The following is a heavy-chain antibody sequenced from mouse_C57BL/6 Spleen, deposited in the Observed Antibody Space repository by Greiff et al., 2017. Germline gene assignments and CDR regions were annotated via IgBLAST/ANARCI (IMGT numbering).Heavy chain of an antibody. V-gene: IGHV5-16*01. CDR3: AREKGYGAMDY. CDR1: GFTFSDYY. J-gene: IGHJ4*01. D-gene: IGHD1-1*02. Sequence: DVQLVESEGGLVQPGSSMKLSCTASGFTFSDYYMAWVRQVPEKGLEWVANINYDGSSTYYLDSLKSRFIISRDNAKNILYLQMSSLKSEDTATYYCAREKGYGAMDYWGQGTSVTVSS. CDR2: INYDGSST.